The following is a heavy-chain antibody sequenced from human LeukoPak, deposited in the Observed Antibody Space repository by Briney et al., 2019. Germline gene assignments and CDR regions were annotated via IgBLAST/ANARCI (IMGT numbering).Heavy chain of an antibody. Sequence: GGSLRLSCAASGLTVSSNYMSWVRQAPGKGLEWVSVIYSGGSTYYADSVKGRFTISRDNSKNTLYLQMNSLRAEDTAVYYCAKTYYYGSGSYPAYMDVWGQGTTVTVSS. V-gene: IGHV3-66*01. J-gene: IGHJ6*02. D-gene: IGHD3-10*01. CDR1: GLTVSSNY. CDR2: IYSGGST. CDR3: AKTYYYGSGSYPAYMDV.